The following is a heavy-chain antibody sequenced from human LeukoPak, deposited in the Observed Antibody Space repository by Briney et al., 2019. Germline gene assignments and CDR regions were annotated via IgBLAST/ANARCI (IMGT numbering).Heavy chain of an antibody. CDR1: GSYW. CDR2: IKQDGSEK. D-gene: IGHD3-10*01. J-gene: IGHJ6*02. Sequence: GGSLRLSCAASGSYWMSWVRQAPGKGLEWVANIKQDGSEKSYVDSVKGRFTISRDNAKNSLYLQMNSLRAEDTAVYYCASLRRGGSSWNYYYYYGMDVWGQGTTVTVSS. V-gene: IGHV3-7*01. CDR3: ASLRRGGSSWNYYYYYGMDV.